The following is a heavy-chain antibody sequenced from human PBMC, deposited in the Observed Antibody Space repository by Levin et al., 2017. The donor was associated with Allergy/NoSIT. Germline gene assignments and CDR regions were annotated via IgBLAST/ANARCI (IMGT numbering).Heavy chain of an antibody. J-gene: IGHJ3*02. V-gene: IGHV4-34*01. CDR3: ARAEMDDYGADEAFDI. CDR1: GGSFSGYY. D-gene: IGHD4-17*01. CDR2: INHSGST. Sequence: SETLSLTCAVYGGSFSGYYWSWIRQPPGKGLEWIGEINHSGSTNYNPSLKSRVTISVDTSKNQFSLKLSSVTAADTAVYYCARAEMDDYGADEAFDIWGQGTMVTVSS.